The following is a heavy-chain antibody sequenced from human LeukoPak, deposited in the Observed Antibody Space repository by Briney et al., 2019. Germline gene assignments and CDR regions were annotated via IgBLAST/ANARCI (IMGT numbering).Heavy chain of an antibody. D-gene: IGHD5-12*01. CDR2: TYYRSKRYN. CDR1: GDSVSSNSAA. V-gene: IGHV6-1*01. J-gene: IGHJ6*02. CDR3: AREVATPGGDYYYGMDV. Sequence: SQTLSLTCAISGDSVSSNSAAWNWIRQSPSRGLEWLGRTYYRSKRYNDYAVSVKSRITINPDTSKNQFSLQLNSVTPEGTAVYYCAREVATPGGDYYYGMDVWGQGTTVTVSS.